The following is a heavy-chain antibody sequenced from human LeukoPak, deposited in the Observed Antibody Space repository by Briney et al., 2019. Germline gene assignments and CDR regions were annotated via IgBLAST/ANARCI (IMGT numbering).Heavy chain of an antibody. CDR1: GFTFRSYA. CDR2: ISGGGGTT. D-gene: IGHD1-7*01. J-gene: IGHJ4*02. CDR3: ARDQGWNYDY. V-gene: IGHV3-23*01. Sequence: GGSLRLSCAASGFTFRSYAMSWVRQAPGKGLGWISAISGGGGTTYYADSVKGRFTISTDNSKNALYLQMSSLRAEDTAVYYCARDQGWNYDYWGQGTLVTVSS.